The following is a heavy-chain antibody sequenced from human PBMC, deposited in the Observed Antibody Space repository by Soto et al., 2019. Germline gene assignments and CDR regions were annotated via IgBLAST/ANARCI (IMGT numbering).Heavy chain of an antibody. CDR3: ASYAAGIAVAKAFDI. V-gene: IGHV5-51*01. Sequence: PGESLKISCKGSGYSFTSYWIGWVRQMPGKGLEWMGIIYPGDSDTRYSPSFQGQVTISADKSISTAYLQWSSLKASDTAMYYCASYAAGIAVAKAFDIWGQGTMVTVSS. CDR2: IYPGDSDT. J-gene: IGHJ3*02. D-gene: IGHD6-19*01. CDR1: GYSFTSYW.